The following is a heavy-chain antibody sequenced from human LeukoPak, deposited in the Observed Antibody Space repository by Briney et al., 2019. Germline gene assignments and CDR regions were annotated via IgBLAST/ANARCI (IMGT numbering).Heavy chain of an antibody. CDR1: GFTFDDYA. V-gene: IGHV3-9*01. J-gene: IGHJ2*01. CDR2: ISWNSGSI. Sequence: GGSLRLSCAASGFTFDDYAMHWVRQAPGKGLEWVSGISWNSGSIGYADSVKGRFTISRDNAKNSLYLQMNSLRAEDTALYYCAKDMVRGVTSWYFDLWGRGTLVTVSS. CDR3: AKDMVRGVTSWYFDL. D-gene: IGHD3-10*01.